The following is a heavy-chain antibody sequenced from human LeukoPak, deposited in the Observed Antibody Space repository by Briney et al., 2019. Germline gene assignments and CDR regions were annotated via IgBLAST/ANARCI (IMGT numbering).Heavy chain of an antibody. J-gene: IGHJ3*02. D-gene: IGHD3-22*01. V-gene: IGHV1-18*01. CDR2: ISAYNGNT. CDR1: GYTFTSYG. CDR3: AWIYDSSAPNAFDI. Sequence: GASVKVSCKASGYTFTSYGISWVRQAPGQGLEWMGWISAYNGNTNYAQKLQGRVTMTTDTSTSTAYMKLRSLRSDDTAVYYCAWIYDSSAPNAFDIWGQGTMVTVSS.